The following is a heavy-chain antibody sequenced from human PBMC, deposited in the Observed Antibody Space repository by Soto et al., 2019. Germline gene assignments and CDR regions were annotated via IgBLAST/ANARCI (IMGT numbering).Heavy chain of an antibody. Sequence: GGSLRLSCAASGFTFSNNWIHWVRQAPGKGLVWVSGIKSDGSSTTYADSVKGRFTISRDNAKNTLYLQVNSLRAEDTAVYYCASAAPFNYGGNSGFDFWGQGTLVTVSS. CDR2: IKSDGSST. V-gene: IGHV3-74*03. CDR3: ASAAPFNYGGNSGFDF. CDR1: GFTFSNNW. D-gene: IGHD4-17*01. J-gene: IGHJ4*02.